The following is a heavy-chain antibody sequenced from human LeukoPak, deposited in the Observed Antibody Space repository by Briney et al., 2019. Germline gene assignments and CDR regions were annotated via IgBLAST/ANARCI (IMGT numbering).Heavy chain of an antibody. V-gene: IGHV3-48*01. D-gene: IGHD6-13*01. CDR3: ARDGDPYSSSWLDY. Sequence: GGSLRLSCAASGFTFSSYSMNWVRQAPGKGLEWVSYISSSSSTMYYADSVKGRFTISRDNAKNSLYLQMNSLRAEDTAVYYRARDGDPYSSSWLDYWGQGTLVTVSS. J-gene: IGHJ4*02. CDR1: GFTFSSYS. CDR2: ISSSSSTM.